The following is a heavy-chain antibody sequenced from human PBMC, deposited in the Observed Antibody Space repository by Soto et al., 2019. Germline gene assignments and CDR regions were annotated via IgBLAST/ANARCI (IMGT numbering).Heavy chain of an antibody. J-gene: IGHJ6*02. CDR3: AGTPHYCSGGSCFTYYGMDV. D-gene: IGHD2-15*01. CDR1: GYSFTSYW. CDR2: IDPSDSYT. V-gene: IGHV5-10-1*01. Sequence: GKSLKISCKGSGYSFTSYWISWVRQMPGKGLEWMGRIDPSDSYTNYSPSFQGHVTISADKSISTAYLQWSSLKASDTAMYYCAGTPHYCSGGSCFTYYGMDVWGQGTTVTVSS.